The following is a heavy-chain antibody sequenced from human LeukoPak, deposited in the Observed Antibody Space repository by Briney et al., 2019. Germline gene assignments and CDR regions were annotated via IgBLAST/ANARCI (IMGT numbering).Heavy chain of an antibody. Sequence: PGGSLRLSCVASGLTFSDYAMTWVRQAPGKGLEWVSTIGGGPVYYADSVKGRFTISRDNSKNTLFLQMNSLRAEDTAIYYCAKDSFSHNGIYDALDIWGQGTMVTVSS. CDR2: IGGGPV. D-gene: IGHD2-8*01. CDR1: GLTFSDYA. CDR3: AKDSFSHNGIYDALDI. J-gene: IGHJ3*02. V-gene: IGHV3-23*01.